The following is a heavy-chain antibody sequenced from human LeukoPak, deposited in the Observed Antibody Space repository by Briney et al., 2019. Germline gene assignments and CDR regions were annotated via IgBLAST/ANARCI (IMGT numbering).Heavy chain of an antibody. Sequence: PGGSLRLSCAASGFTFSSYGMHWVRQAPGKGLEWVAFIRYDGSNKYYADSVKGRFTISRDNSKNTLYLQMNSLRAEDTAVYYCAKNPHCSSTSCYRVYYYYYMDVWGKGTTVTVSS. J-gene: IGHJ6*03. CDR3: AKNPHCSSTSCYRVYYYYYMDV. CDR1: GFTFSSYG. V-gene: IGHV3-30*02. CDR2: IRYDGSNK. D-gene: IGHD2-2*02.